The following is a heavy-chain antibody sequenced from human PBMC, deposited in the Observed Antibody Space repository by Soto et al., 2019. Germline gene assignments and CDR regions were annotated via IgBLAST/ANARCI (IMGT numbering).Heavy chain of an antibody. CDR3: ARCGDLVVVAATPGSFYDY. CDR2: IYYSGTT. D-gene: IGHD2-15*01. CDR1: GDSITRNRYF. Sequence: SETLSLTCTVSGDSITRNRYFLAWIRQPPGKGLEWIGSIYYSGTTYYNPSLKSRVTISVDTSKNQFSLRLSSVTTADTAVYYCARCGDLVVVAATPGSFYDYWGQGTLVTVSS. J-gene: IGHJ4*02. V-gene: IGHV4-39*07.